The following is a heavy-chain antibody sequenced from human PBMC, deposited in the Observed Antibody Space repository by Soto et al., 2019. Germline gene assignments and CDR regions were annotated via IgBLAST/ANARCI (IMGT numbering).Heavy chain of an antibody. J-gene: IGHJ4*02. D-gene: IGHD3-9*01. CDR3: AKDHLILTGYYEDY. CDR2: ISGSGGST. Sequence: EVQLLESGGGLVQPGGSLRLSCAASGFTFSSYAMSWVRQAPGKGLEWVSAISGSGGSTYYADSVKGRFTISRDNSKNTLYLQMNSLRAEDTAVYCCAKDHLILTGYYEDYWGQGTLVTVSS. CDR1: GFTFSSYA. V-gene: IGHV3-23*01.